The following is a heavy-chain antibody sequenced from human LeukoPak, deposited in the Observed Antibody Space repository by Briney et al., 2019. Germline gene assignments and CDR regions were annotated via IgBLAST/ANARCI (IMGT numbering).Heavy chain of an antibody. D-gene: IGHD3-16*01. V-gene: IGHV3-21*01. CDR1: GFTFSDYS. CDR2: ITSNSSHI. CDR3: ARARLGYYDEYFDP. J-gene: IGHJ5*02. Sequence: GGSLRLSCATSGFTFSDYSMTWVRQAPGKGLEWVSSITSNSSHINYADSVRGRFTISRANAKNALFLQMTSLTDEDTALYYCARARLGYYDEYFDPWGQGTQVTVSS.